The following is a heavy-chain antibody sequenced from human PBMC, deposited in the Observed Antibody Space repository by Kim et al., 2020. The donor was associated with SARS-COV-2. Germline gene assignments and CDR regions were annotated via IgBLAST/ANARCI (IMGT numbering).Heavy chain of an antibody. Sequence: SETLSLTCTVSGGSVSIYYWSWIRQPPGKGPEWIGYIYNSGSTTYNPSLKSRVTTSLDTSKNQFSLKLSSVTAADTAVYYCAKDVGLRGWFDPWGQGTLVTVSS. CDR3: AKDVGLRGWFDP. V-gene: IGHV4-59*02. J-gene: IGHJ5*02. D-gene: IGHD4-17*01. CDR2: IYNSGST. CDR1: GGSVSIYY.